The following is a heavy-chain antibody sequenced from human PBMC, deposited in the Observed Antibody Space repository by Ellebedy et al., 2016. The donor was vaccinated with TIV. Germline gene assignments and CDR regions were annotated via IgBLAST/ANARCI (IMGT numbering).Heavy chain of an antibody. V-gene: IGHV3-53*01. J-gene: IGHJ6*02. D-gene: IGHD3-3*01. Sequence: PGGSLRLSCAASGFTVNSHFMSWVRQAPGKGLEWVSLTYAGGSTYYADSVEGRFTVSREISKNTLYLQMNSLRAEDTAEYYCARELEYSRSMDVWGQGTTVTVSS. CDR1: GFTVNSHF. CDR2: TYAGGST. CDR3: ARELEYSRSMDV.